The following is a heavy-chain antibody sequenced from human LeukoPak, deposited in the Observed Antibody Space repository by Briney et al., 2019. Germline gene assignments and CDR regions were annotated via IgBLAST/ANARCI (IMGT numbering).Heavy chain of an antibody. J-gene: IGHJ4*02. CDR3: AKADRDGYNSPFFDY. V-gene: IGHV3-23*01. D-gene: IGHD5-24*01. CDR1: GFTFSSYA. Sequence: GGYLRLSCAASGFTFSSYAMSWVRQAPGKGLEWLSAISGSGGSTYYADSVKGRFTISRDNSKNTLYLQMNSLRAEDTAVYYCAKADRDGYNSPFFDYWGQGTLVTVSS. CDR2: ISGSGGST.